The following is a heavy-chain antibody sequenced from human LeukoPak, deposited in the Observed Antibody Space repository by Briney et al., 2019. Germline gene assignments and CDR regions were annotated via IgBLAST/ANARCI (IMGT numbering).Heavy chain of an antibody. CDR3: ARQYINPQFGFRFGEFSL. J-gene: IGHJ4*02. CDR1: GFTFSEYH. D-gene: IGHD3-10*01. Sequence: PGGSLRLSCAASGFTFSEYHMSWIPQAPGQGLEGFSYISSSGSTIYYADSVKGRFTISRDNSKNSLYLQLNSLRAEDTAVYYCARQYINPQFGFRFGEFSLWGQGTLVTVSS. CDR2: ISSSGSTI. V-gene: IGHV3-11*01.